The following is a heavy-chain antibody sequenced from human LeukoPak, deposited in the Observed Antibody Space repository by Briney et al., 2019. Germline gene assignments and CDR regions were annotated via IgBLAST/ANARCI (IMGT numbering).Heavy chain of an antibody. CDR3: AKDQGYYGSGSYWSLHYYYYYGMDV. CDR2: ISGSGGST. V-gene: IGHV3-23*01. J-gene: IGHJ6*02. CDR1: GFSFSSYW. Sequence: GGSLRLSCAVSGFSFSSYWMNWVRQAPGKGLEWVSAISGSGGSTYYADSVKGRFTISRDNSKNTLYLQMNSLRAEDTAVYYCAKDQGYYGSGSYWSLHYYYYYGMDVWGQGTTVTVSS. D-gene: IGHD3-10*01.